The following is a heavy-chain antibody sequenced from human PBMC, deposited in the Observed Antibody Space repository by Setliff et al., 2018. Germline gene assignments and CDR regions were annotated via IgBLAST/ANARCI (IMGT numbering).Heavy chain of an antibody. Sequence: ASVKVSCKASGYTFIGYYMYWVRQAPGQGLEWMGRINPNSGGTEYAQKFQGRVTMTRDTSITTAYMELRGLSSDDTAVYYCARAPSSIGVGGSLLHWGQGTLVTVSS. CDR2: INPNSGGT. D-gene: IGHD6-19*01. CDR3: ARAPSSIGVGGSLLH. CDR1: GYTFIGYY. J-gene: IGHJ4*02. V-gene: IGHV1-2*06.